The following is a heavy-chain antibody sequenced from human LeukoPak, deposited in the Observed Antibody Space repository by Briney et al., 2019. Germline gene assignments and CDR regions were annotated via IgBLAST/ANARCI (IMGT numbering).Heavy chain of an antibody. CDR2: IYYSGST. J-gene: IGHJ4*02. CDR1: GYSISSGYY. D-gene: IGHD2-21*02. V-gene: IGHV4-38-2*02. Sequence: SETLSLTCTVSGYSISSGYYWGWIRQPPGRGLEWIGTIYYSGSTYYNPSLKSRVTISTDTSKNQFSLNLRSVTAADTAVYYCARVRGDSPYSFDYWGQGTLVTVSS. CDR3: ARVRGDSPYSFDY.